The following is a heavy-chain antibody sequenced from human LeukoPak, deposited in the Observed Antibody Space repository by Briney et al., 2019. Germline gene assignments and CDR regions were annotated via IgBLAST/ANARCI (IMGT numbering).Heavy chain of an antibody. CDR3: AKVGQPWSIWSYFDY. CDR1: GFTFDDYA. V-gene: IGHV3-9*01. Sequence: GGSLRLSCAASGFTFDDYAMHWVRQAPGKGLEWVSGISWNSGSIGYADSVKGRFTISRDNAKNSLYLQMNSLRAEDTAVYYCAKVGQPWSIWSYFDYWGQGTLVTVSS. D-gene: IGHD3-3*01. CDR2: ISWNSGSI. J-gene: IGHJ4*02.